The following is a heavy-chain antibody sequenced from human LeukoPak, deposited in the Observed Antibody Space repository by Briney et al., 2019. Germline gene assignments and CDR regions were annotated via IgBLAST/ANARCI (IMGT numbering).Heavy chain of an antibody. J-gene: IGHJ3*02. CDR1: GGSISSYY. D-gene: IGHD1-26*01. CDR2: IYYSGST. Sequence: SETLSLTCTVSGGSISSYYWGWIRQPPGKGLEWIGYIYYSGSTSYNPSLKSRVTISVDTSKNHFSLKLSSVTAADTAVYYCARYSGSYPHDAFDIWGQGTMVTVSS. CDR3: ARYSGSYPHDAFDI. V-gene: IGHV4-59*01.